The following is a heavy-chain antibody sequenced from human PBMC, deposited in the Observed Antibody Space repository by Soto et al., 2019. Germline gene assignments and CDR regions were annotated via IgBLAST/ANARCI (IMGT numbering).Heavy chain of an antibody. Sequence: EVKLVESGGGLVQPGGSLKLSCAASGFTFSGSAMHWVRQASGRGLEWVGRIRSKANSYATAFAASVKGRFTISRDDSQNTAYVQMNSLKTEDTAVYYCTRGSSSGYYYGMDVWGAGTTVTVSS. CDR3: TRGSSSGYYYGMDV. D-gene: IGHD6-6*01. CDR1: GFTFSGSA. J-gene: IGHJ6*04. V-gene: IGHV3-73*02. CDR2: IRSKANSYAT.